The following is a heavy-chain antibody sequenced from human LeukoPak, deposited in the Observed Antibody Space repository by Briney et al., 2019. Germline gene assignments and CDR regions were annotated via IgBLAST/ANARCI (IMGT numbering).Heavy chain of an antibody. Sequence: ASVKVSCKASGYTFTSYGISWVRQAPGQGLEWMGWISAYNGNTNYAQKLRGRVTMTTDTSTSTAYMELRSLRSDDTAVYYCARSGLAAAGLRHYYYYYYMDVWGKGTTVTVSS. CDR2: ISAYNGNT. J-gene: IGHJ6*03. CDR1: GYTFTSYG. V-gene: IGHV1-18*01. CDR3: ARSGLAAAGLRHYYYYYYMDV. D-gene: IGHD6-13*01.